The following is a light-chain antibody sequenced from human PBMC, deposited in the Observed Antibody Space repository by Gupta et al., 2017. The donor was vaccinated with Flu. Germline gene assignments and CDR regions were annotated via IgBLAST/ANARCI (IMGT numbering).Light chain of an antibody. CDR1: SSDVGSYNL. CDR2: EGS. J-gene: IGLJ1*01. V-gene: IGLV2-23*01. Sequence: QSALTQPASVSGSPGQSITISCTGTSSDVGSYNLVSWYQQHPGKAPKLMIYEGSKRPSGVSNRFSGSKSGNTASLTISGLQAEDEADYYCCSYAGSSIHNYVFGTGTKVTVL. CDR3: CSYAGSSIHNYV.